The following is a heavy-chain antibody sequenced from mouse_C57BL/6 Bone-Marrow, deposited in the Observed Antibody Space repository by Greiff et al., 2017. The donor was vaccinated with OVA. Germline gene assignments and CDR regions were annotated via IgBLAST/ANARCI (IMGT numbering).Heavy chain of an antibody. CDR3: AKKGLWSYAMDY. D-gene: IGHD1-1*02. CDR1: GYAFSSSW. J-gene: IGHJ4*01. V-gene: IGHV1-82*01. CDR2: IYPGDGDT. Sequence: VQLQQSGPELVKPGASVKISCKASGYAFSSSWMNWVKQRPGKGLEWIGRIYPGDGDTNYNGKFKGKATLTADKSSSTAYMQLSSLTSEDSAVYFCAKKGLWSYAMDYWGQGTSVTVSS.